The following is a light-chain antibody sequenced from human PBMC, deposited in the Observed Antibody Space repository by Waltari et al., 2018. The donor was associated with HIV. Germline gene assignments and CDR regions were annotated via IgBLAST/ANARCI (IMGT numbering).Light chain of an antibody. V-gene: IGLV2-23*02. CDR3: CSYAASRSVV. CDR2: EVT. Sequence: SALAQPASVSDSPGQSITISCTGTSSDVGKYNIVSRYQQHPGNVPKLIIYEVTTRPSGVSNRFSGSKSGNTASLTISGLQAEDEADYYCCSYAASRSVVFGGGTKLTVL. J-gene: IGLJ2*01. CDR1: SSDVGKYNI.